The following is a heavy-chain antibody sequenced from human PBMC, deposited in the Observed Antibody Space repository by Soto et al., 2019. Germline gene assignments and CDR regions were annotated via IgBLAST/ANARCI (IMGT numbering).Heavy chain of an antibody. CDR3: ARDGVYNGSYYGRGAYI. Sequence: EVQLVESGGGLVQPGGSLRLSCAASGFTFSSYSMNWVRQPPGKGLEWVSYISSSSSTIYYADSVKGRFTISRNNAKNSLYLQRICVSDEDTAVYYCARDGVYNGSYYGRGAYIWGQGTMVTVAS. CDR2: ISSSSSTI. V-gene: IGHV3-48*02. J-gene: IGHJ3*02. CDR1: GFTFSSYS. D-gene: IGHD1-26*01.